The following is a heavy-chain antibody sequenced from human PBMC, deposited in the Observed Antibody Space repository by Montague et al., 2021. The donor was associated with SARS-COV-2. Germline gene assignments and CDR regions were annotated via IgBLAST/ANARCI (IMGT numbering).Heavy chain of an antibody. V-gene: IGHV3-53*01. J-gene: IGHJ4*02. CDR1: GFTVSSNY. CDR2: IYSSGRT. CDR3: ARDFGESRDH. Sequence: SLRLSCAASGFTVSSNYMSWVRQAPGEGLEWVSLIYSSGRTSYADSVKGRFTMSRDNSKNTLYLQMNSLRAEDKAVYYCARDFGESRDHWGQGTLVTVSS. D-gene: IGHD3-10*01.